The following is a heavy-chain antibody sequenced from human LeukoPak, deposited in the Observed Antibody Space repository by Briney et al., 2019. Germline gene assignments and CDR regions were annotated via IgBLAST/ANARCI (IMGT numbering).Heavy chain of an antibody. J-gene: IGHJ4*02. CDR2: FYYSGST. V-gene: IGHV4-39*07. CDR3: ARGGYCGGDCYFYY. D-gene: IGHD2-21*02. Sequence: PSETLSLTCTVSGGSISNDRYYWGWIRQAPGKGLEWIGSFYYSGSTYYNPSLKSRVTISGDTSKKQFSLKLTSVTAADTAVYCCARGGYCGGDCYFYYWGQGTLVTVSS. CDR1: GGSISNDRYY.